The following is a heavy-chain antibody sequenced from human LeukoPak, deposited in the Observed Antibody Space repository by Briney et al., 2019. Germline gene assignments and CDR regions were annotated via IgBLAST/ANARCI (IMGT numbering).Heavy chain of an antibody. J-gene: IGHJ3*02. D-gene: IGHD2-21*02. CDR3: ARVGAAYCGGDCPDAFDI. V-gene: IGHV3-30*04. CDR1: GFTFSSYA. CDR2: ISYDGSNK. Sequence: GRSLRLSCAASGFTFSSYAMHWVRQAPGKGLEWVAVISYDGSNKYYADSVKGRFTISRDNSKNTLYLQMNSLRAEDTAVYYCARVGAAYCGGDCPDAFDIWGQGTMVTVSS.